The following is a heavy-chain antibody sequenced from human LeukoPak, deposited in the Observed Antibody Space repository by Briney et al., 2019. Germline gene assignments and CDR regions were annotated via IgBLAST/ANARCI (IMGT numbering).Heavy chain of an antibody. V-gene: IGHV3-53*01. CDR2: IYRGGAT. D-gene: IGHD2-8*02. CDR3: ASGGKYCTGGACYGD. CDR1: GFIVSDDY. Sequence: GGSLRLSCAASGFIVSDDYISWVRQTPGKGLEWVSVIYRGGATFYADSVKGRFTISRDNSKNTAHLQMNSLRAEDTAVYYCASGGKYCTGGACYGDWGQGTLVTVSS. J-gene: IGHJ4*02.